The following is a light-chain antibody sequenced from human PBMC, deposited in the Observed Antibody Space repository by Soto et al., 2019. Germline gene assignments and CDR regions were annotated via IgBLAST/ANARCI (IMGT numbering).Light chain of an antibody. V-gene: IGLV1-44*01. CDR1: SSNIGGNT. CDR3: AAWDDSLNVFV. CDR2: GND. Sequence: QSALTQPPSASGTPGQRVTISCSGSSSNIGGNTVNWYQQLPGTAPKLLIYGNDQRPSGVPDRFSGSKSGTSASLAISGLQSEAEADYYCAAWDDSLNVFVFGTGTKVTVL. J-gene: IGLJ1*01.